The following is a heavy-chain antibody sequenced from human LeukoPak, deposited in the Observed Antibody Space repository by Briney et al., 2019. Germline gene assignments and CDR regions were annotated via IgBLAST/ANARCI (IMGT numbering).Heavy chain of an antibody. Sequence: QPGGSLRLSCAASGFTFSSYWMHWVRQAPGKGLVWVSRINTDGSSTSYADSVKGRFTISRDNAKNTPYLQMNSLRAEDTAVYYCASSMVRGAPWGMDVWGQGTTVTVSS. CDR2: INTDGSST. J-gene: IGHJ6*02. D-gene: IGHD3-10*01. CDR1: GFTFSSYW. CDR3: ASSMVRGAPWGMDV. V-gene: IGHV3-74*01.